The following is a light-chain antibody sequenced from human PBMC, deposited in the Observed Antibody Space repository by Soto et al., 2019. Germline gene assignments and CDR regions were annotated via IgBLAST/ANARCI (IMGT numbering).Light chain of an antibody. CDR3: SSDTTSSTIVV. Sequence: QSVLTQPASVSGSPGQSITISCTGTSSDVGGYNYVSWYQQHPGKAPKVMIYDVSNRPSGVSNRFSGSTSGNTASLSISGVQDEDEADYYCSSDTTSSTIVVFGGGTKVTVL. CDR1: SSDVGGYNY. CDR2: DVS. V-gene: IGLV2-14*03. J-gene: IGLJ2*01.